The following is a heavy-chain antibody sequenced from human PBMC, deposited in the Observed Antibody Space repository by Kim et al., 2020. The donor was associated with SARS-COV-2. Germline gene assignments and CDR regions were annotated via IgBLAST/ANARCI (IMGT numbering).Heavy chain of an antibody. V-gene: IGHV3-43*02. D-gene: IGHD3-16*01. CDR1: GFTFDDYA. CDR2: ISGDGGST. Sequence: GGSLRLSCAASGFTFDDYAMHWVRQAPGKGLEWVSLISGDGGSTYYADSVKGRFTISRDNSKNSLYLQMNSLRTEDTALYYCAKVNYDYVWGSEYGMDVWGQGTTVTVSS. J-gene: IGHJ6*02. CDR3: AKVNYDYVWGSEYGMDV.